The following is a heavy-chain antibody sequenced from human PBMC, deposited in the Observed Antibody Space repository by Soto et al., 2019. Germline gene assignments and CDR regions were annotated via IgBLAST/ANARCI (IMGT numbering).Heavy chain of an antibody. CDR3: ARAPSYGSPPGMDV. D-gene: IGHD4-17*01. Sequence: QVQLVESGGGVVQPGRSLRLSCAASEFTFSSYVMHWVRQAPGKGLEWVAVISYDGSIKYYADSVKGRFTISRDNSKNTLYLQMNSLRAEDTAVYYCARAPSYGSPPGMDVWGQGTTVIVSS. V-gene: IGHV3-30-3*01. CDR2: ISYDGSIK. J-gene: IGHJ6*02. CDR1: EFTFSSYV.